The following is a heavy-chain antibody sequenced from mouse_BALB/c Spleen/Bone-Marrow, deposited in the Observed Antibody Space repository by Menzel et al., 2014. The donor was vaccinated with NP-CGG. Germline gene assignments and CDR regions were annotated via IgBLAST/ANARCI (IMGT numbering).Heavy chain of an antibody. CDR3: ARRYFDV. J-gene: IGHJ1*01. CDR2: IAPGSGST. V-gene: IGHV1S41*01. Sequence: DPVKPGASVKLSCKASGYTFTSYWINWIKQRPGQGLEWIGRIAPGSGSTYYNEMFKGKATLTVDTSSSPAYIQLSSLSSEDSAVYFCARRYFDVWGAGTTVTVSS. CDR1: GYTFTSYW.